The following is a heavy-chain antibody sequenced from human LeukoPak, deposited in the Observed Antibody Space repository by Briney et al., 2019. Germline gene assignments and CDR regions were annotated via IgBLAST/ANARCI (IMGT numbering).Heavy chain of an antibody. J-gene: IGHJ4*02. D-gene: IGHD3-10*01. CDR3: AKDLMTYYYGSGNYDF. V-gene: IGHV3-9*01. CDR1: GFTFDDYT. Sequence: GGSLRLSCAASGFTFDDYTMHWVRQAPGKGLEWDSGISWNSGSIGYADSVKGRFTISRDNAKNSLYLQMNSLRAEDTALYYCAKDLMTYYYGSGNYDFWGQGTLVTVSS. CDR2: ISWNSGSI.